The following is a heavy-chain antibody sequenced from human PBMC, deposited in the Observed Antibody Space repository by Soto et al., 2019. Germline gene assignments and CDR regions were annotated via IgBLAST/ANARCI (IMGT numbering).Heavy chain of an antibody. J-gene: IGHJ6*03. D-gene: IGHD6-19*01. CDR1: GGSISSYY. V-gene: IGHV4-59*08. CDR3: ARRLGTEVAGTNYYYYYMDV. Sequence: SETLSLTCTVSGGSISSYYWSWIRQPPGKGLEWIGYIYYSGSTNYNPSLKSRVTISVDTSKNQFSLKLSSVTAADTAVYYCARRLGTEVAGTNYYYYYMDVWGKGTTVTVSS. CDR2: IYYSGST.